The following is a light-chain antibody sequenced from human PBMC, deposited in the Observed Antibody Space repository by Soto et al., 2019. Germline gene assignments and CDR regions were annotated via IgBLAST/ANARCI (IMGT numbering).Light chain of an antibody. CDR2: EVN. Sequence: QSVLTQPPSASGSPGQSVTISCTGTSNDVGGYNYVSWYQQHPGKAPKLMIYEVNKRPSGVPDRFSGSKSGNTASLTVSGLQAEDEADYYCSSFAVSNSFVFGTGSKLTVL. J-gene: IGLJ1*01. CDR3: SSFAVSNSFV. V-gene: IGLV2-8*01. CDR1: SNDVGGYNY.